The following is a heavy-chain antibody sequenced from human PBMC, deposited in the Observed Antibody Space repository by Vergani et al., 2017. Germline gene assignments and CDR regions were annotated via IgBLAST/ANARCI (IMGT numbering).Heavy chain of an antibody. V-gene: IGHV2-5*01. J-gene: IGHJ5*02. D-gene: IGHD3-10*01. CDR2: IYWNDDK. Sequence: KESGPTLVKPTQTLPLTCTFSGFSLSTSGVGVGWIRQPPGKALEWLALIYWNDDKRYSPSLKSRLTITKDTSKNQVVLTMTNMDPVDTATYYCAHRLVVGWFDPWGQGTLVTVSS. CDR3: AHRLVVGWFDP. CDR1: GFSLSTSGVG.